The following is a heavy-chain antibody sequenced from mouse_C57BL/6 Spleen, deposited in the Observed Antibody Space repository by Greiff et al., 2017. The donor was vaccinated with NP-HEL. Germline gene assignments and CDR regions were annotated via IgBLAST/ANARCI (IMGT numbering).Heavy chain of an antibody. J-gene: IGHJ4*01. CDR2: ISSGSSTI. CDR1: GFTFSDYG. D-gene: IGHD2-1*01. Sequence: EVKLVESGGGLVKPGGSLKLSCAASGFTFSDYGMHWVRQAPEKGLEWVAYISSGSSTIEYADTVKGRFTISRDNAKNTLYLQMTSMRSEDTDKYYCAKSGYGNYVRAMDYWGQGTSVTVSS. CDR3: AKSGYGNYVRAMDY. V-gene: IGHV5-17*01.